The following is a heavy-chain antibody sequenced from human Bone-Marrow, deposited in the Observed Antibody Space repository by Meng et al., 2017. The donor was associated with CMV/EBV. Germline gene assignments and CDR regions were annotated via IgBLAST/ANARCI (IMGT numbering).Heavy chain of an antibody. J-gene: IGHJ2*01. CDR2: IYSGGST. Sequence: GGSLRLSCAASGFTFSSYSMNWVRQAPGKGLEWVSVIYSGGSTFYADSVKGRFTISRDNSKNTLYLQMNSLSAEDTAVYYCARGDSEYCTNGVCSSYWYFDLWGRGNLVNVAS. CDR3: ARGDSEYCTNGVCSSYWYFDL. CDR1: GFTFSSYS. V-gene: IGHV3-53*01. D-gene: IGHD2-8*01.